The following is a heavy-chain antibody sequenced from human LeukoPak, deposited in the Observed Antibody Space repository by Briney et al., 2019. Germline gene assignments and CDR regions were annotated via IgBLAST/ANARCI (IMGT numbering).Heavy chain of an antibody. J-gene: IGHJ4*02. Sequence: SETLSPTCTVSGGSISSSSYYWGWIRQPPGKGLEWIGSIYYSGSTYYNPSLKSRVTISVDTSKNQFSLKLSSVTAADTAVYYCARDRSGSYYNYWGQGTLVTVSS. D-gene: IGHD1-26*01. CDR3: ARDRSGSYYNY. V-gene: IGHV4-39*07. CDR2: IYYSGST. CDR1: GGSISSSSYY.